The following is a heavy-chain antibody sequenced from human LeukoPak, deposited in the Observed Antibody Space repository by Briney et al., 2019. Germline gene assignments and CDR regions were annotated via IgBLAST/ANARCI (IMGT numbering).Heavy chain of an antibody. D-gene: IGHD3-22*01. CDR3: ARDPPEYYYDSSGLDY. V-gene: IGHV3-21*01. CDR2: ISSSSSYI. CDR1: GFTFSSYS. Sequence: GGSLRLSCAASGFTFSSYSMNWVRQAPGKGLEWVSSISSSSSYIYYADSVKGRFTISRDNAKNSLYLQMNSLRAEDTAVYYCARDPPEYYYDSSGLDYWGQGTLVTVSS. J-gene: IGHJ4*02.